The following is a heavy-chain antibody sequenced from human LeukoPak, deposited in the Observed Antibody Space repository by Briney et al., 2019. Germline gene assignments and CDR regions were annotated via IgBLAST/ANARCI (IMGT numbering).Heavy chain of an antibody. CDR3: ARGHYDFWSGYYPKIYYFDY. Sequence: AAVKVSCKASGYTFTSYGISWVRQAPGQGLEWMGWISAYNGNTNYAQKLQGRVTMTTDASTSTAYMELRSLRSDDTAVYYCARGHYDFWSGYYPKIYYFDYWGQGTLVTVSS. CDR2: ISAYNGNT. CDR1: GYTFTSYG. V-gene: IGHV1-18*01. D-gene: IGHD3-3*01. J-gene: IGHJ4*02.